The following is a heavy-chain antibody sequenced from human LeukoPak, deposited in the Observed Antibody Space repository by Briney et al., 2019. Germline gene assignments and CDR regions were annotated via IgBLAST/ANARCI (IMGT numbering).Heavy chain of an antibody. V-gene: IGHV1-69*06. D-gene: IGHD3-22*01. CDR1: GGTFSSYA. CDR2: IIPIFGTA. CDR3: ARVMDYYDSSGFNWFDP. J-gene: IGHJ5*02. Sequence: SVKVSCKASGGTFSSYAISWVRQAPGQGREWMGGIIPIFGTANYAQKFQGRVTITADKSTSTAYMELSSLRSEDTAVYYCARVMDYYDSSGFNWFDPWGQGTLVTVSS.